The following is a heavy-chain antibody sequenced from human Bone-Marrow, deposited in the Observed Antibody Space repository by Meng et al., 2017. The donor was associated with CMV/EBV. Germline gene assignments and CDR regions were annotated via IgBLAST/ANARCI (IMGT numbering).Heavy chain of an antibody. CDR1: GYTFTGYY. D-gene: IGHD2-2*01. CDR2: INPNSGGT. V-gene: IGHV1-2*02. CDR3: ARAWGYCSSTSCYYVDY. J-gene: IGHJ4*02. Sequence: ASVKVSCKASGYTFTGYYMHWVRQAPGQGLEWMGWINPNSGGTNYAQKFQGRVTMTRDTSISTAYMELSRLRSDDTAVYYCARAWGYCSSTSCYYVDYWGQGTLVTVPS.